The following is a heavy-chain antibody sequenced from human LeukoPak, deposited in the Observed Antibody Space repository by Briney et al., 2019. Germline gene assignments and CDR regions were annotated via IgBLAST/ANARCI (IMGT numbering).Heavy chain of an antibody. D-gene: IGHD3-3*01. J-gene: IGHJ6*03. CDR1: GFTFKNYR. CDR2: ISGSGRDA. CDR3: ARDQFYDIGSGHYRPSMDV. V-gene: IGHV3-21*06. Sequence: GGSLRLSCAASGFTFKNYRMNWVRQAPGKGLEWVSSISGSGRDAYYADSLEGRFTISRDNASNSLFLQMNSLRAEDTAIYYCARDQFYDIGSGHYRPSMDVWGKGTTVTVSS.